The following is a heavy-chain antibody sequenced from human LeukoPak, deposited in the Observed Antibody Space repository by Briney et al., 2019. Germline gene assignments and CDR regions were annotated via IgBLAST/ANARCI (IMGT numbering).Heavy chain of an antibody. CDR3: ARQYTWNYVGY. CDR2: IYYSGST. J-gene: IGHJ4*02. Sequence: SETLSLTCGVYGGSFSGYFWSWIRQPPGKGLEWIGSIYYSGSTYYNPSLKSRVTISVDTSKNQFSLKLNSVTAADTAVYYCARQYTWNYVGYWGQGTLVTVSS. D-gene: IGHD1-20*01. V-gene: IGHV4-34*01. CDR1: GGSFSGYF.